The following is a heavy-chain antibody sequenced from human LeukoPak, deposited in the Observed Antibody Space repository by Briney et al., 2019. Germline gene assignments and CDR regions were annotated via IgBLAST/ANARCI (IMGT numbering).Heavy chain of an antibody. J-gene: IGHJ4*02. Sequence: GGSLRLSCAASGFTFSSYSMNWVRQAPGKGLEWVSSISSSSSYIYYADSVKGRFTISRDNAKNSLYLQMNSLRAEDTAVYYCARAGRGIVATITEIDYWGQGTLVTVSS. CDR2: ISSSSSYI. CDR3: ARAGRGIVATITEIDY. CDR1: GFTFSSYS. D-gene: IGHD5-12*01. V-gene: IGHV3-21*01.